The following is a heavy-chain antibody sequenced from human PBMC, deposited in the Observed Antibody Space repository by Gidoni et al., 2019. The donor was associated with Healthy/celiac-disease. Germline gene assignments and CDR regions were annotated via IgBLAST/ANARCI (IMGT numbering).Heavy chain of an antibody. Sequence: QLQLQESGPGLVKPSETLSLTCTVSGGSISSSSYYWGWIRQPPGKGLEWIGSIYYSGSTYYNPSLKSRVTISVDTSKNQFSLKLSSVTAADTAVYYCARGVVVVAATENWGQGTLVTVSS. J-gene: IGHJ4*02. D-gene: IGHD2-15*01. V-gene: IGHV4-39*07. CDR1: GGSISSSSYY. CDR3: ARGVVVVAATEN. CDR2: IYYSGST.